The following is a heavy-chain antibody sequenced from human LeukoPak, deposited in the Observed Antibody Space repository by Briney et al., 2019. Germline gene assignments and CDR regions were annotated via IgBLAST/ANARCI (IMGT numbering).Heavy chain of an antibody. V-gene: IGHV4-34*01. J-gene: IGHJ4*02. D-gene: IGHD6-6*01. Sequence: KPSETLSLTCAVYGGSFSGYYWSWIRQPPGKGLEWIGEINHSGSTNYNPSLKSRVTISVDTSKSQFSLKLSSVTAADTAVYYCARLPESIAARLGGFDYWGQGTLVTVSS. CDR3: ARLPESIAARLGGFDY. CDR1: GGSFSGYY. CDR2: INHSGST.